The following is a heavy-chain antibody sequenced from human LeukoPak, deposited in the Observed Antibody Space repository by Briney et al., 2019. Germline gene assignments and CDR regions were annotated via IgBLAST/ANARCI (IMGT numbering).Heavy chain of an antibody. J-gene: IGHJ4*02. Sequence: ASVKVSCKASGYTFTTYGISWVRQAPGQGLEWMGWISAYNGNTNYAQKFQGRVTMTTDTSTSTAYMELRSLRSDDTAVYYCARGSTARYYYDSSGYYRGAVDYWGQGTLVTISS. V-gene: IGHV1-18*01. CDR3: ARGSTARYYYDSSGYYRGAVDY. CDR2: ISAYNGNT. CDR1: GYTFTTYG. D-gene: IGHD3-22*01.